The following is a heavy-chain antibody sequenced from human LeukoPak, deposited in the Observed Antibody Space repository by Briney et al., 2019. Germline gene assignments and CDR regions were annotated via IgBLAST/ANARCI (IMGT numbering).Heavy chain of an antibody. CDR2: IYHSGST. CDR1: GGSISSSKW. CDR3: VRDGSMGALDY. J-gene: IGHJ4*02. D-gene: IGHD1-26*01. V-gene: IGHV4-4*02. Sequence: SGTLSLTCAVSGGSISSSKWWSWVRQPPGKGLEWIGEIYHSGSTNYNPSLKSRVTISVDKSKNQFSLKLSSVTAADTAVYFCVRDGSMGALDYWGQGILVTVSS.